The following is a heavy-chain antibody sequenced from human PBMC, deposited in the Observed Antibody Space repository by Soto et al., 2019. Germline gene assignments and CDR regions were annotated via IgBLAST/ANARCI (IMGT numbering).Heavy chain of an antibody. Sequence: SETLSLTCTVSGGSVSSGSYYWSWIRQPPGKGLEWIGYIYYNGGSTNYNPSLKSRVTISVDTSKNQFSLKLSSVTAADTAVYYCARRYGDYFDYWGQGTLVTVSS. V-gene: IGHV4-61*01. CDR3: ARRYGDYFDY. J-gene: IGHJ4*02. CDR1: GGSVSSGSYY. CDR2: IYYNGGST. D-gene: IGHD4-17*01.